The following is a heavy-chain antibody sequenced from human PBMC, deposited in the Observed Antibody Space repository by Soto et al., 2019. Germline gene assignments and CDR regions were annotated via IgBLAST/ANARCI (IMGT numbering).Heavy chain of an antibody. Sequence: GGSLRLSCAASGFTFSSYGMHSVRQAPGKGLEWVAVISYDGSNKYYADSVKGRFTISRDNSKNTLYLQMNSLRAEDTAVYYCAKDGAGGSSWYKYYYGMDVWGQGTTVTVSS. D-gene: IGHD6-13*01. CDR2: ISYDGSNK. V-gene: IGHV3-30*18. CDR3: AKDGAGGSSWYKYYYGMDV. CDR1: GFTFSSYG. J-gene: IGHJ6*02.